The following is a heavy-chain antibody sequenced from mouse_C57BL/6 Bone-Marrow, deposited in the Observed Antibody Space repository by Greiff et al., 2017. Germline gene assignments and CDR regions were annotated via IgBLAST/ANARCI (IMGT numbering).Heavy chain of an antibody. CDR2: ISSGSSTI. CDR3: ATYYYGSSPYWYFDV. J-gene: IGHJ1*03. V-gene: IGHV5-17*01. Sequence: DVKLVESGGGLVKPGGSLKLSCAASGFTFSDYGMHWVRQAPEKGLEWVAYISSGSSTIYYADTVKGRFTISRDNAKNTLFLQMTSLRSEDTAMYYCATYYYGSSPYWYFDVWGTGTTVTVSS. D-gene: IGHD1-1*01. CDR1: GFTFSDYG.